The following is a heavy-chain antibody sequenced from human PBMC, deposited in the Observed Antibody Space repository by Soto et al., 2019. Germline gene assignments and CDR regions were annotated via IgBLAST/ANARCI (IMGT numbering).Heavy chain of an antibody. Sequence: DVKLLESGGGVVQPGGSLGLSCGASGFAFNNVAINGFRKPPGKGLGWVSHLRGGGGRTNYADSVKGRFSISKDSSNNTLYLHMNSLRDEDTALYFCAKEGPYINSWSSAGYLQHWGLGTQVTVSS. J-gene: IGHJ1*01. CDR1: GFAFNNVA. V-gene: IGHV3-23*01. CDR2: LRGGGGRT. D-gene: IGHD3-16*01. CDR3: AKEGPYINSWSSAGYLQH.